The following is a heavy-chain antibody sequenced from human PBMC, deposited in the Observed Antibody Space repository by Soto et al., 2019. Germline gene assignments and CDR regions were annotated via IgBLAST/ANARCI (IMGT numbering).Heavy chain of an antibody. V-gene: IGHV3-23*01. CDR3: AKGKGPLWVFDY. D-gene: IGHD3-10*01. CDR2: ISGSGGST. J-gene: IGHJ4*02. Sequence: PGVSLXLSFAASGFTFSSYSMSWVRQAPGKGLEWVSAISGSGGSTYYADSVKGRFTISRDNSKNTLYLQMNSLRAEDTAVYYCAKGKGPLWVFDYWGQGTLVTVSS. CDR1: GFTFSSYS.